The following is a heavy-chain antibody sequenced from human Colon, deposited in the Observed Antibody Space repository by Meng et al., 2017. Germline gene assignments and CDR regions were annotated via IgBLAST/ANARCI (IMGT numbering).Heavy chain of an antibody. CDR2: IVPDWGIT. D-gene: IGHD3-3*01. Sequence: GGSLRLSCVDSGFNFGDYIMHWVRQSPGRGLEWISRIVPDWGITTYADYVKGRFTVSRDNAKNTLYLQMNSLRADDTDVYYCARDLGWVLFDYWGQGARVTVAS. CDR3: ARDLGWVLFDY. V-gene: IGHV3-74*01. CDR1: GFNFGDYI. J-gene: IGHJ4*02.